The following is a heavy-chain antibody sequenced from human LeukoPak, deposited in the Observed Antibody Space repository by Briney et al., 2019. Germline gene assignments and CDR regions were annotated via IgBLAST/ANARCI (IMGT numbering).Heavy chain of an antibody. J-gene: IGHJ6*02. CDR3: ARRGSWSYYYTMDV. V-gene: IGHV4-34*01. D-gene: IGHD6-13*01. Sequence: PSETLSLTCDVSGGSFNDYYWSWIRQPPGKGLEWIGEIRHSGSTNYNPSLKSRVTMSVDTSKNQFSLKLSSVTAADTAVYYCARRGSWSYYYTMDVWGQGTTVAVSS. CDR2: IRHSGST. CDR1: GGSFNDYY.